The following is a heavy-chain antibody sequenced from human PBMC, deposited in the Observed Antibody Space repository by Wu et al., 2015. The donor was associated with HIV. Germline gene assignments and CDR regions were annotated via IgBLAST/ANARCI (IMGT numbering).Heavy chain of an antibody. CDR3: ARQLGAYCGGDCPGGY. CDR2: IIPIFGTA. J-gene: IGHJ4*02. D-gene: IGHD2-21*02. CDR1: GGTFSSYA. V-gene: IGHV1-69*13. Sequence: QVQLVQSGAELKKPGSSVKVSCKASGGTFSSYAISWVRQAPGQGLEWMGRIIPIFGTANYAQKFQGRVTITADESTSTAYMELSSLRSEDTAVYYCARQLGAYCGGDCPGGYWGQGTLVTVSS.